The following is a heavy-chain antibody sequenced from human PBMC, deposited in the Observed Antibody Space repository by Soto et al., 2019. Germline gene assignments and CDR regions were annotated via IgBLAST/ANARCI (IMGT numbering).Heavy chain of an antibody. CDR3: ARHVRSGWYIFDY. D-gene: IGHD6-19*01. CDR1: GGSISVSSYY. V-gene: IGHV4-39*01. Sequence: SETLSLTXSVSGGSISVSSYYWGWIRQPPGKGLEWIGSIYFTGSTAYNPSLKSRVTMSVDTSKNQFSLKLSSVTAADTAVYYCARHVRSGWYIFDYWGQGTLVTVSS. J-gene: IGHJ4*02. CDR2: IYFTGST.